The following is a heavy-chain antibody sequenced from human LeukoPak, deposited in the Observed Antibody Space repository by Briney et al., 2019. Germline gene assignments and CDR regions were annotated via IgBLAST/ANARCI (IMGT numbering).Heavy chain of an antibody. CDR1: GFTFSSYA. CDR3: AKANVKYCSGGSCFDAFDI. Sequence: GGSLRLSCAASGFTFSSYAMSWVRQAPKKGLEWVSSISSSSSYIYYADSVKGRFTISRDNAKNSLYLQMNSLRAEDTAVYYCAKANVKYCSGGSCFDAFDIWGQGTMVTVSS. CDR2: ISSSSSYI. J-gene: IGHJ3*02. D-gene: IGHD2-15*01. V-gene: IGHV3-21*04.